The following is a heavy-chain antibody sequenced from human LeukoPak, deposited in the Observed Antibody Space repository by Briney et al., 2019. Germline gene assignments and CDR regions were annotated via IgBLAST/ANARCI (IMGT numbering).Heavy chain of an antibody. D-gene: IGHD6-13*01. CDR3: ARGHSSSWYDY. CDR1: GGSFSGYY. V-gene: IGHV4-34*01. CDR2: INHSGST. J-gene: IGHJ4*02. Sequence: SETLSLTRAVYGGSFSGYYWSWIRQPPGKGLDWIGEINHSGSTNYNPSLKSRVTISVDTSKNQFSLKLSSVTAADTAVYYCARGHSSSWYDYWGQGTLVTVSS.